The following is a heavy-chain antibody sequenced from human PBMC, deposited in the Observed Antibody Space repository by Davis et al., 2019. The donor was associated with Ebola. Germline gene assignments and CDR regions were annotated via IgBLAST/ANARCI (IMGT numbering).Heavy chain of an antibody. CDR2: ISGSGGST. CDR1: GFTFSSYA. Sequence: GESLKISCAASGFTFSSYAMSWVRQAPGKGLEWVSAISGSGGSTYYADSVKGRFTISRDNAKNSLYLQMNSLRAEDTAVYYCARRLVVPAAMRYYYYYGMDVWGQGTTVTVSS. V-gene: IGHV3-23*01. J-gene: IGHJ6*02. CDR3: ARRLVVPAAMRYYYYYGMDV. D-gene: IGHD2-2*01.